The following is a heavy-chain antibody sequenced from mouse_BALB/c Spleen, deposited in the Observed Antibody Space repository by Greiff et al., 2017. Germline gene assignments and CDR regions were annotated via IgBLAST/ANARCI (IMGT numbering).Heavy chain of an antibody. Sequence: QVQLKESGAELAKPGASVKMSCKASGYTFTSYWMHWVKQRPGQGLEWIGYINPSTGYTEYNQKFKDKATLTADKSSSTAYMQLSSLTSEDSAVYYCAKFITTATDYWGQGTTLTVSS. CDR1: GYTFTSYW. CDR2: INPSTGYT. CDR3: AKFITTATDY. J-gene: IGHJ2*01. D-gene: IGHD1-2*01. V-gene: IGHV1-7*01.